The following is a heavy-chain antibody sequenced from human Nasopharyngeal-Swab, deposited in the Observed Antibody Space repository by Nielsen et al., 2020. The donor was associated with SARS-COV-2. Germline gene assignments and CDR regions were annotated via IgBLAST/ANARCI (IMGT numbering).Heavy chain of an antibody. CDR2: IEQDGSEK. Sequence: GESLKISCAASGFTFSSYWMSWVRQAPGKGLEWVANIEQDGSEKYYVDSVKGRFTISRDNAKNSLYLQMNSLRAEDTAVYYCARVGLGYNWNYFDPYYYYGMDVWGQGTTVTVSS. J-gene: IGHJ6*02. CDR3: ARVGLGYNWNYFDPYYYYGMDV. CDR1: GFTFSSYW. V-gene: IGHV3-7*03. D-gene: IGHD1-7*01.